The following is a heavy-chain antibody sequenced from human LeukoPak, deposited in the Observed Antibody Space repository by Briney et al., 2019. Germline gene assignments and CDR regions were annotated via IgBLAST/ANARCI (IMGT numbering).Heavy chain of an antibody. J-gene: IGHJ5*02. D-gene: IGHD3-10*01. Sequence: GASVKVSCKASGYTFTGYYMHWVRQAPGQGLEWMGWINPNSGGTNYAQKFQGRVTMTRDTSISTAYMELSRLRSGDTAVYYCARDGRGLWFGELYDWFDPWGQGTLVTVSS. CDR1: GYTFTGYY. V-gene: IGHV1-2*02. CDR2: INPNSGGT. CDR3: ARDGRGLWFGELYDWFDP.